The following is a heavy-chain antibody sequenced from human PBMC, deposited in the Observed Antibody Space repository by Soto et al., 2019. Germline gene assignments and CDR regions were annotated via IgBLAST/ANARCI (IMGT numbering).Heavy chain of an antibody. CDR2: FDPEDGET. J-gene: IGHJ1*01. Sequence: SVKVSCKVSGYTLTELSMHWVRQAPGKGLEWMGGFDPEDGETIYAQKFQGRVTMTEDTSTDTAYMELSSLRSEDTAVYYCAKQSDSSGFADFQHWGQGTLVTVSS. CDR1: GYTLTELS. V-gene: IGHV1-24*01. CDR3: AKQSDSSGFADFQH. D-gene: IGHD6-19*01.